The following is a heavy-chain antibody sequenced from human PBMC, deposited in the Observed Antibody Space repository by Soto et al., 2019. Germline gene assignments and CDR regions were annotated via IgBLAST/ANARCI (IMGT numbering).Heavy chain of an antibody. V-gene: IGHV4-30-4*01. D-gene: IGHD3-22*01. CDR2: IYYTGTT. CDR3: ARGMGMIRRHDS. CDR1: GGSMSGGDYY. Sequence: QVQLQESGPGLVKPSETLSLTCTVSGGSMSGGDYYWTWIRQSPGKGLEWIGNIYYTGTTYCNPSLKSRVTISVDTSNNQFSLSLNSVTATDTAVYYCARGMGMIRRHDSWGQGTLVIVST. J-gene: IGHJ4*02.